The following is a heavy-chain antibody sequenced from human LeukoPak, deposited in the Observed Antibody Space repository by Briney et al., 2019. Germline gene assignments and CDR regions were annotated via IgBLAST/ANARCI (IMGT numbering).Heavy chain of an antibody. D-gene: IGHD3-22*01. J-gene: IGHJ4*02. CDR2: IYHSGST. V-gene: IGHV4-38-2*02. CDR3: AISSGYYLDY. Sequence: SETLSLTCTVSGYSISSGYYWGWIRQPPGKGLEWIGSIYHSGSTYYNPSLKSRVTTSVDTSKNQFSLKLSSVTAADTAVYYCAISSGYYLDYWGQGTLVTVSS. CDR1: GYSISSGYY.